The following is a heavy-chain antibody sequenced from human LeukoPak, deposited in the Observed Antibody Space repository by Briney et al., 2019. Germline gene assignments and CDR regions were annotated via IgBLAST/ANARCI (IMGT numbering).Heavy chain of an antibody. D-gene: IGHD3-22*01. Sequence: GGSLRLSCAVSGITLSNYGMSWVRQAPGKGLEWVAGISDSGGSTSYADSVKGRFTISRDNPKNTLYLQMNSLRAEDTAVYFCARRGVVIRVILVGFHKEAFYFDSWGQGALVTVSS. CDR2: ISDSGGST. CDR1: GITLSNYG. V-gene: IGHV3-23*01. J-gene: IGHJ4*02. CDR3: ARRGVVIRVILVGFHKEAFYFDS.